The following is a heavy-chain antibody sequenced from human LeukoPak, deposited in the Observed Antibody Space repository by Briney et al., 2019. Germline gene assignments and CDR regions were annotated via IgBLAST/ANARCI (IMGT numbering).Heavy chain of an antibody. CDR1: GGSISSYY. V-gene: IGHV4-59*01. Sequence: SETLSLTCTVSGGSISSYYWSWIRQPPGKGLEWIGDIYYSGSTNYSPSLKSRLTISVDTSKNQFSLKLSSVTAADTAVYYCARTYGSSGLGYFDLWGRGTLVTVSS. J-gene: IGHJ2*01. D-gene: IGHD6-13*01. CDR3: ARTYGSSGLGYFDL. CDR2: IYYSGST.